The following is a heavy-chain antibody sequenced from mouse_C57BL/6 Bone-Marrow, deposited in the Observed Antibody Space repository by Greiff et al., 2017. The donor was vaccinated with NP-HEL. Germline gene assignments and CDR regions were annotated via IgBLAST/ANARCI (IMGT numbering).Heavy chain of an antibody. CDR1: GYTFTDYY. Sequence: EVMLVESGPVLVKPGASVKMSCKASGYTFTDYYMNWVKQSHGKSLEWIGVINPYNGRNSYNQKFKGKATLTVDKSSSTAYMELNSLTSEDSAVYYCAYDYDRFAYWGQGTLVTVSA. D-gene: IGHD2-4*01. V-gene: IGHV1-19*01. J-gene: IGHJ3*01. CDR3: AYDYDRFAY. CDR2: INPYNGRN.